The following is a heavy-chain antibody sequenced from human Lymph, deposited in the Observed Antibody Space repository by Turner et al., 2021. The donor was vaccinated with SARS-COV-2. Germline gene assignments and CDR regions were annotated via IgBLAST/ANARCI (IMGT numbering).Heavy chain of an antibody. D-gene: IGHD3-10*01. V-gene: IGHV3-21*01. J-gene: IGHJ4*02. CDR2: ISSRGSYI. CDR3: AREKLGELFDY. Sequence: EVQLVGVGGGRVKRGGPMRLACAASGFTFSSYSMNGVRQAPGKWLEWVSSISSRGSYIYYADSVKGRFTISSDNAKNSLYLQMNSLRADDTAVYYCAREKLGELFDYWGQGTLVTVSS. CDR1: GFTFSSYS.